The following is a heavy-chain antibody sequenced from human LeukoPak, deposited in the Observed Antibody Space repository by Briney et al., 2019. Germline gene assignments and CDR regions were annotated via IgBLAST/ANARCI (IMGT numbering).Heavy chain of an antibody. CDR2: NYNSGTT. Sequence: SETLSLTCDVSGLSISTYYWSWIRQPPGKGLEWIGYNYNSGTTNYNPSLRSRVTVSVDRSKNQFSLRLSTVTAANTAVYYCARERASAGPHFDHWGRGILVTVSS. D-gene: IGHD6-13*01. CDR1: GLSISTYY. CDR3: ARERASAGPHFDH. V-gene: IGHV4-59*01. J-gene: IGHJ4*02.